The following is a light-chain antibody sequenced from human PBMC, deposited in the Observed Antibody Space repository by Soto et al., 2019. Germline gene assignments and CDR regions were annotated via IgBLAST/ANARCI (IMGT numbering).Light chain of an antibody. CDR2: DVS. V-gene: IGLV2-14*01. J-gene: IGLJ2*01. CDR3: SSYPSSEIHVL. Sequence: QSALTQPASVSGSPGQSITISCTGTSSDVGYYNSVSWYQRHPGKVPKLIIYDVSGRPSGVSNRFSGYKSGNTASLAISGLQADDEADYYCSSYPSSEIHVLFGGGTKVTVL. CDR1: SSDVGYYNS.